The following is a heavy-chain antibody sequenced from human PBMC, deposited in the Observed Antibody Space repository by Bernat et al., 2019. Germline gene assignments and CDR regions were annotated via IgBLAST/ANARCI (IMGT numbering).Heavy chain of an antibody. CDR3: ARGGYCSSTSCYVGYSDY. CDR2: IKEDGSEK. CDR1: GFTFSSYW. D-gene: IGHD2-2*01. V-gene: IGHV3-7*04. Sequence: EVQLVESGGGLVQPGGSLRLSCAASGFTFSSYWMSWLRQAPGKGLDWVANIKEDGSEKYYVDSVKGRFTISRDNAKNSLYLQMNSLRVEDTAVYYCARGGYCSSTSCYVGYSDYWGQGTLVPVSS. J-gene: IGHJ4*02.